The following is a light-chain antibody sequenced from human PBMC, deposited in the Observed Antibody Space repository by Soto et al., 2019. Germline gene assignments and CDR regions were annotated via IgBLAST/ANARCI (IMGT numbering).Light chain of an antibody. CDR3: QEYNIWTFT. Sequence: EIVMTQSPATLSVSPGERATLSCRASQSVSRNLAGYQQKPGQAPRLLIYGAYARATGIPARFSGSGSGTELALTLSSLQSEDFAVYYCQEYNIWTFTFGPGTKVDIK. CDR1: QSVSRN. CDR2: GAY. V-gene: IGKV3-15*01. J-gene: IGKJ3*01.